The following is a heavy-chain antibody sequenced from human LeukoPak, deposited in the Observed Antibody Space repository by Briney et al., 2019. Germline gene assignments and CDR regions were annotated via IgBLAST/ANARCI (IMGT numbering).Heavy chain of an antibody. J-gene: IGHJ3*02. CDR3: ARDRSGPFDI. D-gene: IGHD3-3*01. V-gene: IGHV3-74*01. CDR2: IKSDGSDT. CDR1: GFTFSSYW. Sequence: GGSLRLSCAASGFTFSSYWMHWVRQAPGKGRVWVSRIKSDGSDTGYADSVRGRFTISRDNAKNTLYLQMNSLRAEDTAMYYCARDRSGPFDIWGQGTMVTVSS.